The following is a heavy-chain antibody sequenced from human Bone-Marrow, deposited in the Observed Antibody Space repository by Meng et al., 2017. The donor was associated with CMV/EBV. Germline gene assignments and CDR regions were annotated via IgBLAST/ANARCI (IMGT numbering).Heavy chain of an antibody. CDR3: ARDLCPGLLSTSCDAFDI. D-gene: IGHD2-2*01. CDR2: INSDGSST. CDR1: GFTFNTYW. V-gene: IGHV3-74*01. Sequence: GESLKISCAASGFTFNTYWMSWVRQAPGKGLVWVSRINSDGSSTSYADSVKGRFTISRDNAKNTLYLQMNSLRAEDTAVYYCARDLCPGLLSTSCDAFDIWGQGAMVTVSS. J-gene: IGHJ3*02.